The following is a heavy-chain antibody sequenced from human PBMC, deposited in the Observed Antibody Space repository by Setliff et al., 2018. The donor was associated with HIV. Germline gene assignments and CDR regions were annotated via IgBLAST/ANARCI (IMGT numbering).Heavy chain of an antibody. CDR2: IYYSGST. Sequence: TLSLTCTVSGGSISSSSYYWGWIRQPPGKGLEWIGSIYYSGSTYYNPFLKSRVTISVDTSKNQFSLKLSSVTAADTAVYYCARGADMVHDAFDIWGQGTMVTVSS. V-gene: IGHV4-39*01. CDR3: ARGADMVHDAFDI. CDR1: GGSISSSSYY. D-gene: IGHD3-10*01. J-gene: IGHJ3*02.